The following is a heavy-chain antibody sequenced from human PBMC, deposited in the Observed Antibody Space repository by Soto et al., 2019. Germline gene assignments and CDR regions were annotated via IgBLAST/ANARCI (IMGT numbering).Heavy chain of an antibody. CDR2: INHSGST. J-gene: IGHJ5*02. V-gene: IGHV4-34*01. CDR3: ARGGTAWFDP. Sequence: SETLSLTCGVYSGSFSDYFWTWIRQPPGNGLEWIGEINHSGSTNYNPSLKSRVTISVDASKNQFSLKLSSVTAADTAVYYCARGGTAWFDPWGQGTLVTVSS. D-gene: IGHD1-1*01. CDR1: SGSFSDYF.